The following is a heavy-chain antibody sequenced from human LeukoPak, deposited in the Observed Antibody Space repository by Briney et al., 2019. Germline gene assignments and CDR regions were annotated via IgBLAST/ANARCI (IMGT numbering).Heavy chain of an antibody. CDR2: ISAYNGNT. J-gene: IGHJ4*02. V-gene: IGHV1-18*01. CDR3: ARADSSGWYLRGYFDY. CDR1: GYTFINYA. Sequence: ASVKVSCKASGYTFINYAISWVRQAPGQGLEWMGWISAYNGNTNYAQKLQGRVTMTTDTSTSTAHMELRSLRSDDAAVYYCARADSSGWYLRGYFDYWGQGTLVTVSS. D-gene: IGHD6-19*01.